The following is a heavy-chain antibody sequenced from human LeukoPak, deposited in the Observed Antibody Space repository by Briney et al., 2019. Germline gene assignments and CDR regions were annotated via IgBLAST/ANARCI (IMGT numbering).Heavy chain of an antibody. Sequence: SETLSLTCTVSGASVSSASYWTWIRQPPGKGLEWIGYIYYSGSTNYNPSLKSRVTISVDTSKNQFSLKLSSVTAADTAVYYCARVPWYYDSNNYYYGMDVWGQGATVTVSS. CDR3: ARVPWYYDSNNYYYGMDV. J-gene: IGHJ6*02. V-gene: IGHV4-61*01. CDR1: GASVSSASY. D-gene: IGHD3-22*01. CDR2: IYYSGST.